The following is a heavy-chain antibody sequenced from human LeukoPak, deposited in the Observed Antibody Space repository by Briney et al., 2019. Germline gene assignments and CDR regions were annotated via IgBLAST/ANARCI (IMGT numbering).Heavy chain of an antibody. CDR2: ISGSGGST. CDR1: GFTSSNYD. Sequence: GGSLRLSCEASGFTSSNYDMIWVRQAPGKGLEWVSGISGSGGSTYYADSVKGRFTISRDNSKNTLYLQMNSLRAEDTAVYYCAKHRGYSYGNYYDMHVWGQGTTVSVSS. J-gene: IGHJ6*02. CDR3: AKHRGYSYGNYYDMHV. V-gene: IGHV3-23*01. D-gene: IGHD5-18*01.